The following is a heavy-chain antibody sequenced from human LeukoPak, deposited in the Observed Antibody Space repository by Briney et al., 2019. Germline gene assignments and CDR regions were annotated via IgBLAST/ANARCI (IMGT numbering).Heavy chain of an antibody. Sequence: SETLSLTCTVSGGSISSYYWSWIRQPPGKGLEWIGYIYYSGSTNYNPPLKSRVTISVDTSKNQFSLKLSSVTAADTAVYYCARGGYCSGGSCYPLLNYWGQGTLVTVSS. CDR3: ARGGYCSGGSCYPLLNY. V-gene: IGHV4-59*01. CDR1: GGSISSYY. J-gene: IGHJ4*02. D-gene: IGHD2-15*01. CDR2: IYYSGST.